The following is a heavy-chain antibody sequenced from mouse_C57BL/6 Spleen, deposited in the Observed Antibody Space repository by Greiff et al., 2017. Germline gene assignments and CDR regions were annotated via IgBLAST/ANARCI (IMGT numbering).Heavy chain of an antibody. CDR2: INPNNGGT. CDR1: GYTFTDYN. J-gene: IGHJ3*01. D-gene: IGHD2-3*01. Sequence: EVKLMESGPELVKPGASVKMSCKASGYTFTDYNMHWVKQSHGKSLEWIGYINPNNGGTSYNQKFKGKATLTVNKSSSTAYMELRSLTSEDSAVYYCARGGYYGAYWGQGTLVTVSA. CDR3: ARGGYYGAY. V-gene: IGHV1-22*01.